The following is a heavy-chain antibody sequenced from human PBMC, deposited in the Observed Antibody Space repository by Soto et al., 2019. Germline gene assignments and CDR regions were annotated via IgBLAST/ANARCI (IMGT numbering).Heavy chain of an antibody. CDR2: IYYSGST. Sequence: ASETLSLTCAVSGGSISSGGYSWSWIRQPPGKGLEWIGYIYYSGSTYYNPSLKSRVTISVDTSKNQFSLKLSSVTAADTAVYYCARAIRYFDWFNPYGMDVWGQGTTVTVSS. D-gene: IGHD3-9*01. CDR3: ARAIRYFDWFNPYGMDV. V-gene: IGHV4-31*11. J-gene: IGHJ6*02. CDR1: GGSISSGGYS.